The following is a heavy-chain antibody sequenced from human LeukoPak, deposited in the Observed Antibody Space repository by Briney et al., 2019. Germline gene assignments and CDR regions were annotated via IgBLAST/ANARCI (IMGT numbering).Heavy chain of an antibody. CDR1: GFTFSSYG. CDR3: ARGTMYYYDSSGYYRNFDY. J-gene: IGHJ4*02. Sequence: GGSLRLSCAASGFTFSSYGMHWVRQAPGKGLEWVAVISYDGSNKYYADSVKGRFTISRDNAKNSLYLQMNSLRAEDTAVYYCARGTMYYYDSSGYYRNFDYWGQGTLVTVSS. D-gene: IGHD3-22*01. CDR2: ISYDGSNK. V-gene: IGHV3-30*03.